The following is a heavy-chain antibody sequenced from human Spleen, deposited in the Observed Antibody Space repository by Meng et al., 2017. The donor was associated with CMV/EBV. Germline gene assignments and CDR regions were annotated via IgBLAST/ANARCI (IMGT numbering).Heavy chain of an antibody. CDR3: ARDFPHSWQLVDRGWIDP. D-gene: IGHD6-6*01. CDR2: IYSGGST. V-gene: IGHV3-53*01. CDR1: GGSFSGYY. Sequence: VQLTQWRAGLLKPSEPLPLTWAVYGGSFSGYYWSWIRQAPGKGLEWVSVIYSGGSTYYADSVKGRFTISRDNSKNTLYLQMNSLRAEDTAVYYCARDFPHSWQLVDRGWIDPWGQGTLVTVSS. J-gene: IGHJ5*02.